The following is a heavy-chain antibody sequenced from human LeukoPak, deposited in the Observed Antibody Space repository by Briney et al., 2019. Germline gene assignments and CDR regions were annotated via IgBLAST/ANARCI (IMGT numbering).Heavy chain of an antibody. Sequence: GRSLRLSCAASGFTFSSYGMHWVRQAPGKGLEWVAVISYDGSNKYYADSVKGRFTISRDNSKNTLYLQMNSLRAEDTAVYYCAKSGASNWEEQWLVDGSNWFDPWGQGTLVTVSS. V-gene: IGHV3-30*18. CDR2: ISYDGSNK. J-gene: IGHJ5*02. CDR1: GFTFSSYG. D-gene: IGHD6-19*01. CDR3: AKSGASNWEEQWLVDGSNWFDP.